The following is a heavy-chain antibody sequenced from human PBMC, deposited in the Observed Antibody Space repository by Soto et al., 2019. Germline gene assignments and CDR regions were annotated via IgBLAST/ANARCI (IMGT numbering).Heavy chain of an antibody. CDR1: GGSISSYY. V-gene: IGHV4-59*01. Sequence: QVQLQESGPGLVKPSETLSLTCTVSGGSISSYYWSWIRQPAGKGLEWIGYIYYSGSTNYNPSLKSRVTISLDTSKNQFSLKPSSVTAADTAVYYCARAPPSDIVVVPAAHYYYYYYMDVWGKGTTVTVSS. CDR2: IYYSGST. J-gene: IGHJ6*03. CDR3: ARAPPSDIVVVPAAHYYYYYYMDV. D-gene: IGHD2-2*01.